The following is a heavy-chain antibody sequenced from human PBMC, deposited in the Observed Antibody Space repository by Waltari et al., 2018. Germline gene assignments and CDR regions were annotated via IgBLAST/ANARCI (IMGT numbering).Heavy chain of an antibody. Sequence: EVQLVESGGGLVQPGGSLRLSCEVSGFTFSRYWMSWVRQAPGKGLEWVANINEDGSEKNYVDSVKGRISISRDNAKNSLYLQMNSLRVEDTAVYYCASGTYYYYFDIWGQGTMVTVSS. V-gene: IGHV3-7*01. CDR2: INEDGSEK. CDR1: GFTFSRYW. D-gene: IGHD3-22*01. CDR3: ASGTYYYYFDI. J-gene: IGHJ3*02.